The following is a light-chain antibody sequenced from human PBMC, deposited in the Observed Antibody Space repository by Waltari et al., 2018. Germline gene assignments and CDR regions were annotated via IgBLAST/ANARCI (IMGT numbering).Light chain of an antibody. CDR3: LQHYNYPLT. CDR2: SAS. Sequence: DIQMAQSPSAMSASVGDRVTITCRASQGISNSFYWFQQKPGKVPKRLIYSASSLQSGVPSRFSGSGSGTEFTLTINSLQPEDFATYYCLQHYNYPLTFGGGTKVEIK. J-gene: IGKJ4*01. CDR1: QGISNS. V-gene: IGKV1-17*03.